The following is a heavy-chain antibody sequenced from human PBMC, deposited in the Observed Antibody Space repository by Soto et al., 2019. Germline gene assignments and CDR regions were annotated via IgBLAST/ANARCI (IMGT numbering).Heavy chain of an antibody. D-gene: IGHD1-7*01. CDR1: GYSFTSYW. V-gene: IGHV5-51*01. CDR2: IYPGDSDT. CDR3: ARAHFSTGTTGYYYYGMDV. Sequence: GESLKISCKGSGYSFTSYWIGWVRQMPGKGLEWMGIIYPGDSDTRYSPSFQGRVPFSADKSISTSSLQWSTLKASNPAFFFCARAHFSTGTTGYYYYGMDVWGKGTTVTVPS. J-gene: IGHJ6*04.